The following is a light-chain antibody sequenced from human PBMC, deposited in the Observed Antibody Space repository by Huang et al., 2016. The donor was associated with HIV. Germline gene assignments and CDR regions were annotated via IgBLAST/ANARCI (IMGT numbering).Light chain of an antibody. CDR2: SAS. V-gene: IGKV1-39*01. Sequence: DILLTQSPSSLSASVGDRVTITCRAIQNINTYLNWYQQKPGKAPKLRSHSASTLQTGVPSRFRGSGSGTDFTLTVNSLQPEDSATYYCQQGYSAGITFGQG. CDR1: QNINTY. J-gene: IGKJ5*01. CDR3: QQGYSAGIT.